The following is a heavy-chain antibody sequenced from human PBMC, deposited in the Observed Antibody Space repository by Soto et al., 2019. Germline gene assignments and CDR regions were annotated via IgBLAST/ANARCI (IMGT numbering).Heavy chain of an antibody. Sequence: DSVKVSCTASGYTFTRYAMHWVRQVPGQRLEWMGWINAGNGNTKYSQKFQGRVTITTDTSASTAYMQLSSLRSEDTAVYYCARDGAVAGDSNFDYWGQGTLVTVAS. J-gene: IGHJ4*02. D-gene: IGHD6-19*01. CDR1: GYTFTRYA. CDR3: ARDGAVAGDSNFDY. V-gene: IGHV1-3*01. CDR2: INAGNGNT.